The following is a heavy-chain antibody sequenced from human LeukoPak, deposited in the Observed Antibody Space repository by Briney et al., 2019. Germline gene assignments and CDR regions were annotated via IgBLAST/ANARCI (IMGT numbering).Heavy chain of an antibody. D-gene: IGHD5-18*01. CDR1: GFTFSSYW. CDR2: IKQDGSEK. CDR3: RGIXLWARTYAFDI. V-gene: IGHV3-7*01. J-gene: IGHJ3*02. Sequence: PGGSLRLSCAASGFTFSSYWMSWVRQAPGKGLEWVANIKQDGSEKYYVDSVKGRFTISRDNAKNSLYLQMNSLRAEDTAVYYCRGIXLWARTYAFDIWGQGTMVTVSS.